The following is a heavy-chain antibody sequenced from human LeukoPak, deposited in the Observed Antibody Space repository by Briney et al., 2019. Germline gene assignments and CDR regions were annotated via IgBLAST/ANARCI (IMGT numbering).Heavy chain of an antibody. V-gene: IGHV3-30*01. CDR1: GFTFSSYA. J-gene: IGHJ4*02. CDR3: ARAGAWELPYFDY. D-gene: IGHD1-26*01. CDR2: ISYDGSNK. Sequence: GGSLRLSCAASGFTFSSYAMHWVRQAPGKGLEWVAVISYDGSNKYYADSVKGRFTISRDNSKNTLYLQMNSLRAEDTAVYYCARAGAWELPYFDYWGQGTLVTVSS.